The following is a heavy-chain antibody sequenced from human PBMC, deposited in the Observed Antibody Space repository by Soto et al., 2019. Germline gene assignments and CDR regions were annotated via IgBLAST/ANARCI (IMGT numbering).Heavy chain of an antibody. V-gene: IGHV1-8*01. Sequence: ASVKVSCKASGYTFTSYDINWGRQATGQGLEWMGWMNPNSGNTGYAQKFQGRVTMTRNTSISTAYMELSSLRSEDTAVYYCAREYYDYIWGSYRPYNWFDPWGQGTLVTVSS. CDR3: AREYYDYIWGSYRPYNWFDP. J-gene: IGHJ5*02. CDR1: GYTFTSYD. CDR2: MNPNSGNT. D-gene: IGHD3-16*02.